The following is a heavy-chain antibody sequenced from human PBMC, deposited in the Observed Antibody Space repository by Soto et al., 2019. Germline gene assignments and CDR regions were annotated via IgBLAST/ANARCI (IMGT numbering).Heavy chain of an antibody. V-gene: IGHV3-7*01. Sequence: GGSLRLSCAASGFTFSNYWMNWVRQAPGKGLEWVANIKQDGSEKNYVDSVKGRFTFSRDNAKNSLYLQMNSLRAEDTAVYYCARSPSLHLGELSLDYWGQGTLVTVSS. CDR3: ARSPSLHLGELSLDY. CDR2: IKQDGSEK. D-gene: IGHD3-16*02. J-gene: IGHJ4*02. CDR1: GFTFSNYW.